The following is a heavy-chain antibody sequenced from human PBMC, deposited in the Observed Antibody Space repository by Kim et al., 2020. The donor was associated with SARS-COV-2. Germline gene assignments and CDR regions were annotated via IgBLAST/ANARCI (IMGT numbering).Heavy chain of an antibody. CDR3: ASDGFYSYDSQGEFDY. D-gene: IGHD3-16*01. CDR2: IFYEGST. V-gene: IGHV4-39*07. CDR1: GDSISSSSYY. J-gene: IGHJ4*02. Sequence: SETLSLTCTVSGDSISSSSYYWGWIRQPPGKGLEWIGSIFYEGSTYYTPSLKSRVTISVDTSKNQFSLKSRSVTAADTAVYYCASDGFYSYDSQGEFDYWGRGTLVTVSS.